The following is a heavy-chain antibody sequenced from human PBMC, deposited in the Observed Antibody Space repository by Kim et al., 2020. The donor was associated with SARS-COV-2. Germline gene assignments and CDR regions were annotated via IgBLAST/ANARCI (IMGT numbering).Heavy chain of an antibody. CDR1: GGRVRCGSFF. D-gene: IGHD3-3*01. Sequence: SETLSLTCTVSGGRVRCGSFFGSGIGQPTGKGLECIGYLYYSGNTNYNPPLKSRVTMSVDTSKNQFSLKLRSVTAADTAVYYCARAPNDFWSGYPYYFDYWGQGTLVTVSS. CDR2: LYYSGNT. V-gene: IGHV4-61*01. J-gene: IGHJ4*02. CDR3: ARAPNDFWSGYPYYFDY.